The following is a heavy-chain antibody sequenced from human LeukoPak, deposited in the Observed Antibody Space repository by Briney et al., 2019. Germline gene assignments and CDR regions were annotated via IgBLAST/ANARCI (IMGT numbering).Heavy chain of an antibody. CDR2: IRSKANSYAT. D-gene: IGHD3-16*01. Sequence: KVSCKVSGYTLTELSMHWVRQASGKGLEWVGRIRSKANSYATAYAASVKGRFTISRDDSKNTLYLQMNSLKTEDTAIYYCTTHRGEWVVDFRGQGSLVTVSS. V-gene: IGHV3-73*01. CDR3: TTHRGEWVVDF. J-gene: IGHJ4*02. CDR1: GYTLTELS.